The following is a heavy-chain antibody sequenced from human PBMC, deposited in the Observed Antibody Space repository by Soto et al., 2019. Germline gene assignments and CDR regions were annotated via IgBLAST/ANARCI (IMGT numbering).Heavy chain of an antibody. CDR3: ARDFGVSGSYSVHYYGMDV. J-gene: IGHJ6*02. CDR2: ISYDGSNK. Sequence: PRGSLSLSCAASGFSFSSYSMHWVRQAPGKGLEWVAVISYDGSNKYNADSVKGRFTISRDNSKNTLYLQMNSLRAEATAVYYCARDFGVSGSYSVHYYGMDVWGQGTTVTVSS. CDR1: GFSFSSYS. V-gene: IGHV3-30-3*01. D-gene: IGHD1-26*01.